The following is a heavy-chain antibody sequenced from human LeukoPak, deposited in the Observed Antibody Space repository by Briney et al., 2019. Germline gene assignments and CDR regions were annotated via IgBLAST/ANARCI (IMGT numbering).Heavy chain of an antibody. Sequence: ASVKVSCKASGGTFSSYAISWVRQAPGQGLEWMGGIIPIFGTANYAQKFQGRVTITADESTSTAYMELSSLRSEDTAVYYCARVGRRVVYFDYWGQGTLVTVSS. CDR2: IIPIFGTA. CDR3: ARVGRRVVYFDY. CDR1: GGTFSSYA. J-gene: IGHJ4*02. V-gene: IGHV1-69*13. D-gene: IGHD1-26*01.